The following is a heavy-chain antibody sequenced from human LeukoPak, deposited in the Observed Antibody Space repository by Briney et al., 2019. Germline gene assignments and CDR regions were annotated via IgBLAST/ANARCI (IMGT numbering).Heavy chain of an antibody. Sequence: PSETLSLTCTVSGGSISSSSYYWGWIRQPPGKGLEWIGSIYYSGSTYYNPSLKSRVTISVDTSKNQFSLKLSSVTAADTAVYYCARLAYYDFWSQIREFGPWGQGTLVTVSS. V-gene: IGHV4-39*01. CDR2: IYYSGST. J-gene: IGHJ5*02. CDR3: ARLAYYDFWSQIREFGP. CDR1: GGSISSSSYY. D-gene: IGHD3-3*01.